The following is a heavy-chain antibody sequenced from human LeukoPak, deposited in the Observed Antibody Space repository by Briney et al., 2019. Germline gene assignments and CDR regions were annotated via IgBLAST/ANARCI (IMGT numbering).Heavy chain of an antibody. V-gene: IGHV3-21*04. CDR3: ARDGVGATKRGAFDY. D-gene: IGHD1-26*01. Sequence: AGGSLRLSCAASGFTFSSYSMNWVRQAPGKGLEWVSSISSSSSYIYYADSVKGRFTISRDNAKNSLYLQMNSLKSEDTAVYYCARDGVGATKRGAFDYWGQGTLVTVSS. CDR2: ISSSSSYI. CDR1: GFTFSSYS. J-gene: IGHJ4*02.